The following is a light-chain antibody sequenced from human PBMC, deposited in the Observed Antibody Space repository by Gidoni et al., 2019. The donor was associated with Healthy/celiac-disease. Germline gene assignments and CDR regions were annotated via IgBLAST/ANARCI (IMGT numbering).Light chain of an antibody. J-gene: IGKJ2*01. Sequence: DIQMTQSPSSLSASVGDRVTITCQASQDISNYLNWHQQKPGKAPKLLIYDASNLETGVPSRFSGSGSGTDFTFTISSLQPEDIATYYCQQYDNLLMYTFGQGTKLEIK. V-gene: IGKV1-33*01. CDR2: DAS. CDR3: QQYDNLLMYT. CDR1: QDISNY.